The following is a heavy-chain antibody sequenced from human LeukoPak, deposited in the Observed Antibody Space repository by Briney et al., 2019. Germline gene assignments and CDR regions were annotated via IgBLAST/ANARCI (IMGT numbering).Heavy chain of an antibody. D-gene: IGHD1-26*01. CDR1: GYTFTTYS. Sequence: AAVKVSCKASGYTFTTYSINWVRQAPGQGLEWMGWISAYNGNTKYAQKLQGRVTMTTDTSTSTAYMELRSLRSDDTAVYYCARGLGGSGSYFLTFDYWGQGTLVTVSS. V-gene: IGHV1-18*01. CDR3: ARGLGGSGSYFLTFDY. J-gene: IGHJ4*02. CDR2: ISAYNGNT.